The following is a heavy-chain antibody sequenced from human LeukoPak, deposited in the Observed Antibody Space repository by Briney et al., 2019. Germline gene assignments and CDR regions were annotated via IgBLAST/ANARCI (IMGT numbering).Heavy chain of an antibody. CDR2: ISYDGSNK. Sequence: GRSLRLSCAASGFTFSNYAMHWVRQAPGKGLEWVAVISYDGSNKYYADSVKGRFTISRDNSKNTLYLQMNSLRAEDTAVYYCAREYDYVWGSLSLRDAFDIWGQGTMVAVSS. V-gene: IGHV3-30-3*01. J-gene: IGHJ3*02. CDR3: AREYDYVWGSLSLRDAFDI. CDR1: GFTFSNYA. D-gene: IGHD3-16*01.